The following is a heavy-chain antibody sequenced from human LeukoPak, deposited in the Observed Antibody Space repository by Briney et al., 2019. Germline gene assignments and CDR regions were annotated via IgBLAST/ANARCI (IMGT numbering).Heavy chain of an antibody. J-gene: IGHJ4*02. D-gene: IGHD6-13*01. CDR2: IYYSGST. CDR3: ARVRYSSSWYGRSLFDY. Sequence: SETLSLTCTVSGGSIRSSYYYWSWIRQPPGKGLEWIGYIYYSGSTNYNPSLKSRVTISVDTSKNQFSLKLSSVTAADMAVYYCARVRYSSSWYGRSLFDYWGQGTLVTVSS. CDR1: GGSIRSSYYY. V-gene: IGHV4-61*01.